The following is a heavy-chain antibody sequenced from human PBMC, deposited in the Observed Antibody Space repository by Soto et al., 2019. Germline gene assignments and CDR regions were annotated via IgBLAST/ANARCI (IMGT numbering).Heavy chain of an antibody. V-gene: IGHV4-34*01. CDR1: GGSFSGYY. D-gene: IGHD3-10*01. Sequence: SETLSLTCAVYGGSFSGYYWSWIRQPPGKGLEWIGEINHSGSTNYNPSLKSRVTISVDTSKNQFSLKLSSVTAADTAVYYCVSYIRYYYRSGSYYKEDYFDYWGQGTLVTVSS. CDR3: VSYIRYYYRSGSYYKEDYFDY. J-gene: IGHJ4*02. CDR2: INHSGST.